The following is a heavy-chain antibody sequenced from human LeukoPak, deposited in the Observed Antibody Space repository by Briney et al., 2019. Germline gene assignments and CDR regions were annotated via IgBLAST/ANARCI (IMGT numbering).Heavy chain of an antibody. D-gene: IGHD3-9*01. Sequence: SETLSLTRTVSGASISTSSYYWGWIRQPPGKGLEWIGSIEYSGRTYYNPSLQSRVTISVDTSKNQFSLRLISVTAADTAVYHCARSELRYFDWPLSLFDYWGQGTLVTVSS. V-gene: IGHV4-39*01. CDR1: GASISTSSYY. CDR3: ARSELRYFDWPLSLFDY. CDR2: IEYSGRT. J-gene: IGHJ4*02.